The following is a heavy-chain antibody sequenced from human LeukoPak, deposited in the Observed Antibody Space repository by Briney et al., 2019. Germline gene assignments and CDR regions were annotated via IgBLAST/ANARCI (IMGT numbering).Heavy chain of an antibody. CDR2: IKQDGSEK. D-gene: IGHD2-2*01. CDR3: ARGVPIVVVPAAMPGIYFDY. Sequence: GGSLRLSCVLSGFTLSSFTMHWVRQAPGKGLEWVANIKQDGSEKYYVDSVKGRFTISRDNAKNSLYLQMNSLRAEDTAVYYCARGVPIVVVPAAMPGIYFDYWGQGTLVTVSS. V-gene: IGHV3-7*01. J-gene: IGHJ4*02. CDR1: GFTLSSFT.